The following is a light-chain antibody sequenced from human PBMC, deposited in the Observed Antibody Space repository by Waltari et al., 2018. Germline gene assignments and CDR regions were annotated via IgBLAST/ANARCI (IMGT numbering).Light chain of an antibody. CDR2: EVI. J-gene: IGLJ2*01. Sequence: QSALTQPASVSGSPGQSITISCTGTSSNVENYNFVSWYQQYPGNPPKLLIYEVINQPSGVSNRFSGSKSDNTASLMISGLQSEDEADYYCCSSIKSATFEFGGGTKVTVL. CDR1: SSNVENYNF. V-gene: IGLV2-23*02. CDR3: CSSIKSATFE.